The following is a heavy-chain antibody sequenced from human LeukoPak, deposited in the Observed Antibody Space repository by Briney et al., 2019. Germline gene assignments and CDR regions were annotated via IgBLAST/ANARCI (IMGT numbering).Heavy chain of an antibody. CDR3: ARAPLGWDHAFDI. CDR1: GGSISSGGYY. CDR2: IYYSGST. Sequence: PSETLSLTCTVSGGSISSGGYYWSWIRQHPGKGLEWIGYIYYSGSTNYNPSLKSRVTISVDTSKNQFSLKLSSVTAADTAVYYCARAPLGWDHAFDIWGQGTMVTVSS. V-gene: IGHV4-61*08. J-gene: IGHJ3*02. D-gene: IGHD6-19*01.